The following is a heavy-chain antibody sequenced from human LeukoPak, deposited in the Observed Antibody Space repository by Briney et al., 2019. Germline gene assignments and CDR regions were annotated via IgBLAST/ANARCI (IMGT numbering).Heavy chain of an antibody. D-gene: IGHD6-6*01. CDR1: GFAFTSYA. CDR3: AKAKIAARPPFFDY. CDR2: ISPSGGTT. V-gene: IGHV3-23*01. J-gene: IGHJ4*02. Sequence: GGSLRLSCAASGFAFTSYAMSWVRQAPGRGLEWVSAISPSGGTTYYADSVKGRFTISRDNSKNTLYLQMNSLRAEDTAVYYCAKAKIAARPPFFDYWGQGTLVTVSS.